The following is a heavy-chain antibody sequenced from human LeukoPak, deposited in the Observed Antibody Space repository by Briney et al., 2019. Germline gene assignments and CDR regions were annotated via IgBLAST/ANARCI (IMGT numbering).Heavy chain of an antibody. CDR1: GFTFSGSA. Sequence: GGSLRLTCAASGFTFSGSAIHWVRQSSGEGLECVGQIDKKDKGYATATAYAASVKGRFTISRDDSINTAYLQMKSLKTEDTALYYCTRDSGTYNWFDPWGQGTLVTVSS. V-gene: IGHV3-73*01. D-gene: IGHD1-26*01. CDR3: TRDSGTYNWFDP. J-gene: IGHJ5*02. CDR2: IDKKDKGYATAT.